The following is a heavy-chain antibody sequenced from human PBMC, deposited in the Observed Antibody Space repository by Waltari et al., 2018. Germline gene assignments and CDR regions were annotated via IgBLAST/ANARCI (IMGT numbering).Heavy chain of an antibody. D-gene: IGHD4-17*01. V-gene: IGHV4-38-2*01. J-gene: IGHJ3*02. CDR2: INHSAST. Sequence: QVQLQESGPGLVKPSETLSLTCAVSGYSLSSGYYWGWIRQPPGKGLEGIGSINHSASTYDNPSLNRRVPISADTSTTQVSLKLSSVTAADTAVNYCASPFAHDYGDGGAFDICRQGTMVTVSS. CDR1: GYSLSSGYY. CDR3: ASPFAHDYGDGGAFDI.